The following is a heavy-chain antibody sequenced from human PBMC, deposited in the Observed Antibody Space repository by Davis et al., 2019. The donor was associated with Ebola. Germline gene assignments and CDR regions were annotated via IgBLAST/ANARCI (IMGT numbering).Heavy chain of an antibody. Sequence: PGGSLRLSCAAPGFIFDDYAMHWVRHAPGKGLEWVSVISWDGGSTYYADSVKGRFTISRDNSKNSLYLQMNSLRAEDTALYYCAKGSITIFGVVTDYYGMDVWGQGTTVTVSS. CDR2: ISWDGGST. J-gene: IGHJ6*02. CDR1: GFIFDDYA. V-gene: IGHV3-43D*03. CDR3: AKGSITIFGVVTDYYGMDV. D-gene: IGHD3-3*01.